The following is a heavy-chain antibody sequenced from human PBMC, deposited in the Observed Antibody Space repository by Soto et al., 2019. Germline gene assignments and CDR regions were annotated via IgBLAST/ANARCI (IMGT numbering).Heavy chain of an antibody. Sequence: PGGSLRLSCSASGFTFSIYAMHWVRRAPGKGLEYVSSISINGDNTHYADSVKGRFTISRDSSKNTVYLQMDSLKVEDTAVYYCARDVDRTSHLNWFDPWGQGVMVTVSS. CDR3: ARDVDRTSHLNWFDP. J-gene: IGHJ5*02. D-gene: IGHD5-12*01. V-gene: IGHV3-64*04. CDR1: GFTFSIYA. CDR2: ISINGDNT.